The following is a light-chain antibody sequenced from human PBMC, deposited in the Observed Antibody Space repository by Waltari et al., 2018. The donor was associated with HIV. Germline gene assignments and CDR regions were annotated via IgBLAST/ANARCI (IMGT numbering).Light chain of an antibody. CDR3: CSYAGMYTWV. J-gene: IGLJ3*02. Sequence: QSSLTQPRSVSGSPGQSVTISCSGTSSDVGSYTYVSWYQQHPGKAPQFMIYDVSKRTSGVPDRFSGSKSGKTASLTISGLQAEDEADYYCCSYAGMYTWVFGGGTKLTVL. CDR2: DVS. V-gene: IGLV2-11*01. CDR1: SSDVGSYTY.